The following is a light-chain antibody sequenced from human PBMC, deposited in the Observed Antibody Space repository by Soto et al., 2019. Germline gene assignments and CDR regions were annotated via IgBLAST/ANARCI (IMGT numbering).Light chain of an antibody. CDR3: SSYVGSSNSYV. CDR2: EVS. J-gene: IGLJ1*01. Sequence: QSVLTQPPSASGSPGQSVTISCTGTSSDVGGYNYVSWYQQHPGKAPKVMIYEVSKRPSGVPDRISGSKSGNTAFLTVSGLQAEDEADYYCSSYVGSSNSYVFGSGTKLTVL. CDR1: SSDVGGYNY. V-gene: IGLV2-8*01.